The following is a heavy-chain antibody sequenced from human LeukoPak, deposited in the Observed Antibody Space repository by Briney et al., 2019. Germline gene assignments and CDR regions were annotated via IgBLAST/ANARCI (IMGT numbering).Heavy chain of an antibody. CDR3: ARVFFEAEELIRYYYYGMDV. Sequence: ASVKVSCKASGYTFTSYYMHWVRQAPGQGLEWMGIINPSGGSTSYAQKFQGRVTMTRDTSTSTVYMELSSLRSEDTAVYYCARVFFEAEELIRYYYYGMDVWGQGTTVTVSS. V-gene: IGHV1-46*01. J-gene: IGHJ6*02. D-gene: IGHD3-3*01. CDR2: INPSGGST. CDR1: GYTFTSYY.